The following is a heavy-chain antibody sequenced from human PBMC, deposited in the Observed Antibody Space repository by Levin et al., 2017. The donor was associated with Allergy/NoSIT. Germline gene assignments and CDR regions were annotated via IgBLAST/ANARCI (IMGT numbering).Heavy chain of an antibody. J-gene: IGHJ4*02. CDR1: GFTFSTYW. CDR2: IKKDGSET. D-gene: IGHD6-19*01. CDR3: AGGTGWLIDY. Sequence: GGSLRLSCAASGFTFSTYWMNWVRQAPGKGLEWVANIKKDGSETYYLDSVKGRFTISRDNAKNSLYLQMNSLRVEDTAIYHCAGGTGWLIDYWGQGTLVTVSS. V-gene: IGHV3-7*04.